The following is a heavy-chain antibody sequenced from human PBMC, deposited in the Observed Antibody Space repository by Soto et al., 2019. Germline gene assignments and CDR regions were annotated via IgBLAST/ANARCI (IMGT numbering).Heavy chain of an antibody. D-gene: IGHD2-15*01. J-gene: IGHJ4*02. V-gene: IGHV1-46*03. CDR1: GYTFRNYY. Sequence: QVQLVQSGAEVKKPGASVNISCKASGYTFRNYYIHWVRQAPGQGLEWMGIINPTGCSRNYAQRFQGRVTLTMDASTATVYYELSSLRFEDTAVYYCARDLASGDYWGQGTLVTVSS. CDR2: INPTGCSR. CDR3: ARDLASGDY.